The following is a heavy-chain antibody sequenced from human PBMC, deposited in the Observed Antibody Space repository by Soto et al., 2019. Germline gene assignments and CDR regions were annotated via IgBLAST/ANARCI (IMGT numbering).Heavy chain of an antibody. CDR3: AKGAWLDF. D-gene: IGHD5-12*01. CDR1: GGSISNDY. J-gene: IGHJ4*02. CDR2: IIYSGDT. Sequence: SETLSLTCRVSGGSISNDYWTWIRQPPGKGLEWIGSIIYSGDTMYNPSLQSRLTLFVDTSKNQFSLKLSSVTADDTALYYCAKGAWLDFWGRGTLVTVSS. V-gene: IGHV4-59*12.